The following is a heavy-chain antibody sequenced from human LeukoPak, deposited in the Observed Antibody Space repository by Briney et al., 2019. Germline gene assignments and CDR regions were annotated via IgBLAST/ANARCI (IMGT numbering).Heavy chain of an antibody. CDR2: INHSGST. D-gene: IGHD3-10*01. V-gene: IGHV4-34*01. CDR3: ARGNYYGSGSMDV. Sequence: SETPSLTCAVYGGPFSGYYWSWIRQPPGKGLEWIGEINHSGSTNYNPSLKSRVTMSVDTSNNQFSLKLNSVTAADTAVYYCARGNYYGSGSMDVWGKGTTVTVSS. CDR1: GGPFSGYY. J-gene: IGHJ6*03.